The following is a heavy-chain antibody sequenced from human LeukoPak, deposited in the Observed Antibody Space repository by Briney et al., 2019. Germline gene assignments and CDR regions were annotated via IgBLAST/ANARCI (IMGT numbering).Heavy chain of an antibody. Sequence: SETLSLTCTVSGGSISSYYWSWIRQPPGKGLEWIGYIYYSGSTNYNPSLKSRVTISVDTSKNQFSLKLSSVTAADTAVYYCAREMRVTAVAFDIWGQGTMVTVSS. CDR2: IYYSGST. CDR3: AREMRVTAVAFDI. CDR1: GGSISSYY. J-gene: IGHJ3*02. D-gene: IGHD2-21*02. V-gene: IGHV4-59*12.